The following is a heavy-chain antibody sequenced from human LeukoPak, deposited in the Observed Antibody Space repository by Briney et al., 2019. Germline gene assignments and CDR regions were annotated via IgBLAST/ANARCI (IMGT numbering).Heavy chain of an antibody. CDR2: IYYSGST. V-gene: IGHV4-59*12. CDR3: ARGPPYYYDSSGYYQPEYYFDY. D-gene: IGHD3-22*01. Sequence: SETLSLTCTVSGGSISSYYWSWIRQPPGKGLEWIGYIYYSGSTNYHPSLKSRVTISVDTSKNQFSLKLSSVTAADTAVYYCARGPPYYYDSSGYYQPEYYFDYWGQGTLVTVSS. CDR1: GGSISSYY. J-gene: IGHJ4*02.